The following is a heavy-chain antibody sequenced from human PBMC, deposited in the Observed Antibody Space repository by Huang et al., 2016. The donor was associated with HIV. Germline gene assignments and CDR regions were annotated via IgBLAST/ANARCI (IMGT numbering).Heavy chain of an antibody. CDR1: GGSISTHS. V-gene: IGHV4-59*11. J-gene: IGHJ4*02. CDR3: ARDHHDFWRGYRRMYFFDH. D-gene: IGHD3-3*01. CDR2: IDYSGST. Sequence: QVQLQESGPGLVKPSETLSLTCTVSGGSISTHSWSWIRQPPGKGLEWIGSIDYSGSTNYSPSLKSRVTILLDTSKNQFSLRVNSVTAADTAMYYCARDHHDFWRGYRRMYFFDHWGQGTLVTVSS.